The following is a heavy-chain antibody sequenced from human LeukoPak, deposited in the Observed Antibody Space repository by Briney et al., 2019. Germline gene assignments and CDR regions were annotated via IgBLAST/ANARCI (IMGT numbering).Heavy chain of an antibody. CDR1: GFTFSSYT. V-gene: IGHV3-23*01. CDR2: ITTSDGNT. D-gene: IGHD6-19*01. CDR3: ARRGGSRGWGAFDI. Sequence: GGSLRLSCAASGFTFSSYTMIWVRQAPGKGLEWVSTITTSDGNTYYADSVKGRFTVSRDNSKNTLSLQMSSLRVEDTAIYYCARRGGSRGWGAFDIWGQGTIVTVSS. J-gene: IGHJ3*02.